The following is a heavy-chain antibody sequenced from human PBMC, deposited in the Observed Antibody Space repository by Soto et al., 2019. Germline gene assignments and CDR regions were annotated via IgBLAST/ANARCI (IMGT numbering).Heavy chain of an antibody. CDR3: AXXXXXXFXPXDP. CDR2: INPPDGST. J-gene: IGHJ5*02. CDR1: GYTFSDYY. V-gene: IGHV1-46*01. Sequence: XVSXKASGYTFSDYYIHWVRQAPGHGLDWMGIINPPDGSTTYAQKFQGRVSMTSDTSTTTVYMELSSLRSDDTAVYYCAXXXXXXFXPXDPXXXGTLVTVSS.